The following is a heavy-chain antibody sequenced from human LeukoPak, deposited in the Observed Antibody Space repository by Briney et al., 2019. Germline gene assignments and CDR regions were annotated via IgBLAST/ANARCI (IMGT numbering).Heavy chain of an antibody. CDR2: ISSSSTTI. J-gene: IGHJ4*02. Sequence: GGSLRLSCVVSGFTFSSYSMNWVRHAPGKGLEGISYISSSSTTIYYADSVKGRFTISRDNAKNSLYLQMNSLRAEDTAVYYCAKDQAFYPPVAHYWDQGTLVTVSS. V-gene: IGHV3-48*01. CDR3: AKDQAFYPPVAHY. D-gene: IGHD6-19*01. CDR1: GFTFSSYS.